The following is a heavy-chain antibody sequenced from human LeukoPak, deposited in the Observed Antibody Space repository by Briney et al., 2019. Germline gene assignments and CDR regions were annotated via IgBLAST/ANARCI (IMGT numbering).Heavy chain of an antibody. V-gene: IGHV3-7*03. Sequence: PGGSLRLSCVASGFTFRHSWMTWVRQAPGKGLEWVGHIKEDGSSQNYAGSVKGRFTISRDNAKSSLHLQMNGLRAEDTAMYYCVKDSGWFHFDSWGQGTLVTVSS. CDR1: GFTFRHSW. J-gene: IGHJ4*02. CDR2: IKEDGSSQ. CDR3: VKDSGWFHFDS. D-gene: IGHD6-19*01.